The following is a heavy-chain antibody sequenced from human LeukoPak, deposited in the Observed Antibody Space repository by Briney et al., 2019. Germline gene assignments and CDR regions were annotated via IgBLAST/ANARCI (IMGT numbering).Heavy chain of an antibody. V-gene: IGHV3-7*01. D-gene: IGHD6-13*01. CDR1: GFTFSSYW. CDR3: ARGGAAAVRRFDP. Sequence: GGSLRLSCAASGFTFSSYWMSWVRQAPGKGLERVANIKQDGSEKYYVDSVKGRFTISRDNAKNSLYLQMNSLRAEDTAVYYCARGGAAAVRRFDPWGQGTLVTVSS. J-gene: IGHJ5*02. CDR2: IKQDGSEK.